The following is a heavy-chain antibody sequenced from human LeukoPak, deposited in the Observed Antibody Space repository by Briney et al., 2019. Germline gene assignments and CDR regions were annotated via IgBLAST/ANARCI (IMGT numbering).Heavy chain of an antibody. V-gene: IGHV1-69*06. Sequence: SVRVSFEASGDTFSIYAISWVRQAPGQGREWMGGIIPIFGTANYTQKFQGRVTITADKTTSTAYMELSSLRSDDTAVYYCAGGDIVVVPAAIPYYYYGMDVWGKGTTVSVSS. CDR1: GDTFSIYA. CDR3: AGGDIVVVPAAIPYYYYGMDV. J-gene: IGHJ6*04. CDR2: IIPIFGTA. D-gene: IGHD2-2*01.